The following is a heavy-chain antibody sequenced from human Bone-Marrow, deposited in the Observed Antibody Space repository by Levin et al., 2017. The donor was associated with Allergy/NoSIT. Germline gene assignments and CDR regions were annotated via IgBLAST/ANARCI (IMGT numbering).Heavy chain of an antibody. J-gene: IGHJ4*02. CDR2: IIPILGIA. Sequence: GASVKVSCKASGGTFSSYTISWVRQAPGQGLEWMGRIIPILGIANYAQKFQGRVTITADKSTSTAYMELSSLRSEDTAVYYCAREVVATRSHFDYWGQGTLVTVSS. D-gene: IGHD5-12*01. V-gene: IGHV1-69*04. CDR3: AREVVATRSHFDY. CDR1: GGTFSSYT.